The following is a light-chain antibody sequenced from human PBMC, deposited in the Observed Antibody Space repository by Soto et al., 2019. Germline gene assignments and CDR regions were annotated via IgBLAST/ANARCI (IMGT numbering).Light chain of an antibody. V-gene: IGLV2-23*01. CDR1: SSDVGSYEL. Sequence: QSALTQPASVSGSPGQSITISCTGTSSDVGSYELVSWFQQHPGKAPKRMIYEGSKRPSGVSNRFSGSKSGNTASLTISGLQAEDEADYYFCSYAVTNILVVGGGTKVTVL. CDR3: CSYAVTNILV. J-gene: IGLJ2*01. CDR2: EGS.